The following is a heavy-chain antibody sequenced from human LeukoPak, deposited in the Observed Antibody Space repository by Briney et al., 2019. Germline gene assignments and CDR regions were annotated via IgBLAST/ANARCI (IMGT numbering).Heavy chain of an antibody. Sequence: GGSLRLSCAASGFTFSKYSMHWVRQDPGKGLVWVSRINSDGRSTSYGDSVKGRFTISRDNAKNTLFLQMSSLRAEDTAIYYCVSGLIPVVGTSTKYWGPGTLVTVSS. CDR1: GFTFSKYS. J-gene: IGHJ4*02. D-gene: IGHD6-19*01. CDR2: INSDGRST. CDR3: VSGLIPVVGTSTKY. V-gene: IGHV3-74*01.